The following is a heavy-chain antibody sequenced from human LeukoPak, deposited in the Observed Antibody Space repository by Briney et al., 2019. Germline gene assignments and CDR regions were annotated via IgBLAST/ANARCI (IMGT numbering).Heavy chain of an antibody. CDR3: ARDRYSSMWSVFEY. CDR2: IWYDGSTK. Sequence: PGGSLRLSCAASGFTFSSYGMHWVRQAPGKGLEWVAVIWYDGSTKVYADSVKGRFTISSDNSRNTLYLQVNSLRAEDTAVYYCARDRYSSMWSVFEYWGQGALVTVSS. J-gene: IGHJ4*02. D-gene: IGHD6-13*01. CDR1: GFTFSSYG. V-gene: IGHV3-33*08.